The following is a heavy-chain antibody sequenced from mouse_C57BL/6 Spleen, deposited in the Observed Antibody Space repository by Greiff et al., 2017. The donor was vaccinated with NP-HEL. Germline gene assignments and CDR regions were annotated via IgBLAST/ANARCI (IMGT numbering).Heavy chain of an antibody. V-gene: IGHV1-15*01. Sequence: VKLQESGAELVRPGASVTLSCKASGYTFTDYEMHWVKQTPVHGLEWIGAIDPETGGTAYNQKFKGKAILTADKSSSTAYMELRSLTSEDSAVYYCTRDGGLRDAMDYWGQGTSVTVSS. J-gene: IGHJ4*01. CDR1: GYTFTDYE. D-gene: IGHD2-4*01. CDR2: IDPETGGT. CDR3: TRDGGLRDAMDY.